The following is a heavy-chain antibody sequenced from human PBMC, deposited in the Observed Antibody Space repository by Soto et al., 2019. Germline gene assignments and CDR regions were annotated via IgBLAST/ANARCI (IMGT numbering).Heavy chain of an antibody. D-gene: IGHD3-10*01. V-gene: IGHV3-30*18. J-gene: IGHJ6*02. CDR3: AKGVLWSLPYYYYYYGMDV. CDR1: GFTFSRYC. Sequence: GGSLRLSCAASGFTFSRYCMHWVRQAPGKGLEWVAVISYDGSNKYYADSVKGRFTISRDNSKNTLYLQMKSLRDEDTAVYYCAKGVLWSLPYYYYYYGMDVWGQGTTVTVSS. CDR2: ISYDGSNK.